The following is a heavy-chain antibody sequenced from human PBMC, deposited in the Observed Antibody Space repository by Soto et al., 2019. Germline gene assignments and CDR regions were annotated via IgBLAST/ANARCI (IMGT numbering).Heavy chain of an antibody. J-gene: IGHJ5*02. CDR3: ARRGPYGDYEGLYYNWFDP. D-gene: IGHD4-17*01. V-gene: IGHV1-58*02. CDR2: IVVGSGNT. CDR1: GFTFTSSA. Sequence: QMQLVQSGPEVKKPGTSVKVSCKASGFTFTSSAMQWVRQARGQRLEWIGWIVVGSGNTNYAQKFQERVSITRDMSTRTAYMELSSLRSEDTAVYYCARRGPYGDYEGLYYNWFDPWGQGTLVTVSS.